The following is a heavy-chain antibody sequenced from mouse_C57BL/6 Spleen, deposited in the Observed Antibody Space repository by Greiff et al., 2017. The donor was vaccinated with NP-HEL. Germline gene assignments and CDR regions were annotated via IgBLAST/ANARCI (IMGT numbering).Heavy chain of an antibody. V-gene: IGHV3-6*01. CDR1: GYSITSGYY. CDR3: ATNWDYFDY. J-gene: IGHJ2*01. CDR2: ISYDGSN. Sequence: EVKLQESGPGLVKPSQSLSLTCSVTGYSITSGYYWNWIRQFPGNKLEWMGYISYDGSNNYNPSLENRISITRDTSKNQFFLKLNSVTTEDTATYYCATNWDYFDYWGQGTTLTVSS. D-gene: IGHD4-1*01.